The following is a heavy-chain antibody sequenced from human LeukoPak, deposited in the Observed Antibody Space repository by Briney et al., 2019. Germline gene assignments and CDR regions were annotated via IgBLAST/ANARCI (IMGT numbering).Heavy chain of an antibody. CDR2: INAGNGNT. D-gene: IGHD5-18*01. J-gene: IGHJ6*02. Sequence: ASVKVSCKASGYTFTSYAMHWVRQAPGQRLEWMGWINAGNGNTKYSQKFQGRVTITRDTSASTAYMELSSLRSEDTAVYYCARAITAMVSGYYYGMDVWGQGTTVTVSS. CDR1: GYTFTSYA. CDR3: ARAITAMVSGYYYGMDV. V-gene: IGHV1-3*01.